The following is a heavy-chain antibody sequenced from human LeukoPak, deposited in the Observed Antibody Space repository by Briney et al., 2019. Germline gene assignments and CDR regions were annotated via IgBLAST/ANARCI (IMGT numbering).Heavy chain of an antibody. CDR3: ARLDIVLS. V-gene: IGHV3-30*09. J-gene: IGHJ5*02. Sequence: GGSLRLSCAASGFTFRNYAMHWVRQAPGKGLEWVAVISYDGSNKYYADSVKGRFAISRDDSKNTLYLQMNSLTAEDTAMYYCARLDIVLSWGQGALVTVSS. D-gene: IGHD2-2*03. CDR1: GFTFRNYA. CDR2: ISYDGSNK.